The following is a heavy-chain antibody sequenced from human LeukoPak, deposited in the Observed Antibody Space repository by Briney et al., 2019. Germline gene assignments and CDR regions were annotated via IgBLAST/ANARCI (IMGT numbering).Heavy chain of an antibody. V-gene: IGHV3-74*01. CDR2: INSDGSST. D-gene: IGHD3-22*01. J-gene: IGHJ5*02. Sequence: GGSLRLSCAASGFTFSSYWMHWVRQAPGKGLVWVSRINSDGSSTSYADSVKGRFTISRDNAKNTLYLQMNSLRAEDTAVYYCARSYDSSGYYWSWFDPWGQGTLVTVSS. CDR1: GFTFSSYW. CDR3: ARSYDSSGYYWSWFDP.